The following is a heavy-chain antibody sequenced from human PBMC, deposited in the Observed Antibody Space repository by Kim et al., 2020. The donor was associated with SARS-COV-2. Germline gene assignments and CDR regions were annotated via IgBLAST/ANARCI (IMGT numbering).Heavy chain of an antibody. CDR2: NT. CDR3: ARLASGSLDY. V-gene: IGHV1-3*01. Sequence: NTKNSPKFQGRVTITRDTSASTAYMEVSSLSSEDTAVYYCARLASGSLDYWGQGTLVTVSS. J-gene: IGHJ4*02. D-gene: IGHD1-26*01.